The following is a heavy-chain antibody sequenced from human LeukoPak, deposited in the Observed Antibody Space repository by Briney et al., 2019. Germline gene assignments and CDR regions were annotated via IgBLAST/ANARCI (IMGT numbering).Heavy chain of an antibody. D-gene: IGHD3-22*01. CDR1: GFTFSSYA. CDR3: ARGYYYDSSGYSNTFDI. J-gene: IGHJ3*02. CDR2: IRGSGGNT. V-gene: IGHV3-23*01. Sequence: GGSLRLSCAASGFTFSSYAMSWVRQAPGKGLEWVSAIRGSGGNTYYADSVKGRFTISRDNSKDTLYLQVNSLRAEDTAVYYCARGYYYDSSGYSNTFDIWGQGTMVTVSS.